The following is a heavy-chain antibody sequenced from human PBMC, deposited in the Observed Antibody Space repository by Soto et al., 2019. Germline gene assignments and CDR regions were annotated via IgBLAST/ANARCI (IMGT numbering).Heavy chain of an antibody. D-gene: IGHD1-1*01. V-gene: IGHV1-8*01. CDR1: VYTFTNYD. CDR2: MNPNSGNT. J-gene: IGHJ4*02. CDR3: ARAVRWKGFDY. Sequence: ASVKVSCKASVYTFTNYDINWVRQATGQGLEWMGWMNPNSGNTGYAQKFQGRVTMTRNTSISTAYMELSSLRSEDTAVYYCARAVRWKGFDYWGQGTLVTVSS.